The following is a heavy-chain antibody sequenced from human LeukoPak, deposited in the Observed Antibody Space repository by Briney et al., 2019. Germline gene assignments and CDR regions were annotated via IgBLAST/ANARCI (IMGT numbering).Heavy chain of an antibody. Sequence: GGSLRLSCAASGFTFSSYSMNWVRQAPGKGLEWVAVISYDGSNKYYADSVKGRFTISRDNSKNTLYLQMNSLRAEDTAVYYCAKTPTPDPYDYVWGSYRGIDYWGQGTLVTVSS. J-gene: IGHJ4*02. CDR2: ISYDGSNK. CDR1: GFTFSSYS. CDR3: AKTPTPDPYDYVWGSYRGIDY. V-gene: IGHV3-30*18. D-gene: IGHD3-16*02.